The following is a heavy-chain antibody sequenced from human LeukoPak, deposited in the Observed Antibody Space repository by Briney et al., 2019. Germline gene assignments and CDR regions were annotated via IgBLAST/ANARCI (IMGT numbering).Heavy chain of an antibody. CDR1: GFTFSSYS. D-gene: IGHD3-9*01. V-gene: IGHV3-21*04. Sequence: GGSLRLSCAASGFTFSSYSMNWVRRAPGKGLEWVSSISSSSSYIYYADSVKGRFTISRDNSKNTLYLQMNSLRAEDTAVYYCARVRRYYDILTGYYFDYWGQGTLVTVSS. J-gene: IGHJ4*02. CDR2: ISSSSSYI. CDR3: ARVRRYYDILTGYYFDY.